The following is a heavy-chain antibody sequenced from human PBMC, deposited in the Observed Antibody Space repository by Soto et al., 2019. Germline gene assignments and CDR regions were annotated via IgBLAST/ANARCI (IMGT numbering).Heavy chain of an antibody. CDR1: GGSISSGGYY. CDR3: ARWLPGGILTGPGFEY. V-gene: IGHV4-31*03. CDR2: IYYSGST. J-gene: IGHJ4*02. Sequence: PSETLSLTCTVSGGSISSGGYYWSWIRQHPGKGLEWIGYIYYSGSTYYNPSLKSRVTISVDTSKNQFSLKLSSVTAADTAVYYCARWLPGGILTGPGFEYWGQGALVTVSS. D-gene: IGHD3-9*01.